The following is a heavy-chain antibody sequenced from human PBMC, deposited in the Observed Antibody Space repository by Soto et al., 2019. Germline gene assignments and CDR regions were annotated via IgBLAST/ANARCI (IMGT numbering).Heavy chain of an antibody. CDR2: ISSTSAYT. Sequence: QVQVVESGGGLVRPGGSLRLSCVASGFTFRDYYMTWFRQAPGKGLEWVSYISSTSAYTKYADSVKGRFTISRDNAKNSVDLQMSDLRDEDTAVYYCARDPSVRSPPDYWGQGTLVTVSS. CDR1: GFTFRDYY. J-gene: IGHJ4*02. CDR3: ARDPSVRSPPDY. V-gene: IGHV3-11*05.